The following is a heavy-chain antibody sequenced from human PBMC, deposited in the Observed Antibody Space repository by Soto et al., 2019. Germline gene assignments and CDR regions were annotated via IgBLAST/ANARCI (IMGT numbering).Heavy chain of an antibody. V-gene: IGHV4-59*08. CDR2: IYYSGNT. J-gene: IGHJ3*02. CDR1: GGSISSYF. D-gene: IGHD3-16*01. CDR3: ARHKGQRGSRRYVLDI. Sequence: QVQLQESGPGLVKPSETLSLTCTVSGGSISSYFWSWIRQPPGKGLEWIGYIYYSGNTNYNPSLKSRVTISVDTSHNQFSLQLSSVTAADTAVYYCARHKGQRGSRRYVLDIWGQGTMVTVSS.